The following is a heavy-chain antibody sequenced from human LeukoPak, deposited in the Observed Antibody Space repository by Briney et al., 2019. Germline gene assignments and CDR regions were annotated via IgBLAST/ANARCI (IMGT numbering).Heavy chain of an antibody. CDR1: GFTFSNAW. CDR2: IKSKTDGGTT. J-gene: IGHJ1*01. V-gene: IGHV3-15*01. Sequence: GGSLRLSCAASGFTFSNAWMSWVRQAPGKGLEWVGRIKSKTDGGTTDYAAPVKGRFTISRDDSKNTLYLQMNSLKTEDTAVYYCTTAGRDGYNDLAEYFQHWGQGTLVTVSS. CDR3: TTAGRDGYNDLAEYFQH. D-gene: IGHD5-24*01.